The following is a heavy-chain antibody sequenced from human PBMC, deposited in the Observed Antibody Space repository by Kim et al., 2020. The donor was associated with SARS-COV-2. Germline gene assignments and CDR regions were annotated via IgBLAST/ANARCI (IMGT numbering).Heavy chain of an antibody. J-gene: IGHJ4*02. CDR3: ARLSNSSPRDY. D-gene: IGHD6-13*01. V-gene: IGHV3-48*03. CDR2: R. Sequence: RFYSDSVKGRFTISRDNAKSSLFRQRDSLRAEDTATYFCARLSNSSPRDYWGQGTLVTVSS.